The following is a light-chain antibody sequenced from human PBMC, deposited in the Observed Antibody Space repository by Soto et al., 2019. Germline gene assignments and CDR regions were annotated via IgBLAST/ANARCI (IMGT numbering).Light chain of an antibody. J-gene: IGKJ5*01. Sequence: EIVLTQSPGTLSLSPGERATLSCRASQSVSSSYLAWDQQKPGQAPRLLIYGASSRATGSPVRFSGSGSGTDFTLTISRLEPEDCAVYYCQQYGSSPKVTFGQGTRLEIK. V-gene: IGKV3-20*01. CDR3: QQYGSSPKVT. CDR2: GAS. CDR1: QSVSSSY.